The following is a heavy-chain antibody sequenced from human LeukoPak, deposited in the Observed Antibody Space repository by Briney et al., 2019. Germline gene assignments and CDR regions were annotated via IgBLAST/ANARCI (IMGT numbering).Heavy chain of an antibody. CDR2: IIPIFGTA. D-gene: IGHD3-3*01. CDR1: GGTFSSYA. V-gene: IGHV1-69*13. J-gene: IGHJ6*02. Sequence: GASVKVSCKASGGTFSSYAISWVRQAPGQGLEWMGGIIPIFGTANYAQKFQGRVTITADESTSTAYMELSSLRSEDTAVYYCARAYTIFGVVIELRSDLYYGMDVWGQGTTVTVSS. CDR3: ARAYTIFGVVIELRSDLYYGMDV.